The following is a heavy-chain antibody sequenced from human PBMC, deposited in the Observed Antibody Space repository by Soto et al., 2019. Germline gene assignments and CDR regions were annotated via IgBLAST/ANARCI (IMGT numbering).Heavy chain of an antibody. CDR2: IWYDGSSK. CDR3: ARDPFLGYRGGGTCYRLDY. J-gene: IGHJ4*02. CDR1: GFTFSSYG. Sequence: QVQLVESGGGVVQPGRSLRLSCAASGFTFSSYGMHWVRQAPGKGLEWVAVIWYDGSSKYYAESVRGRFTISRDDSKNTVYLQMSSVRAEDTAVYYCARDPFLGYRGGGTCYRLDYWGQGTLVTVSS. D-gene: IGHD2-15*01. V-gene: IGHV3-33*01.